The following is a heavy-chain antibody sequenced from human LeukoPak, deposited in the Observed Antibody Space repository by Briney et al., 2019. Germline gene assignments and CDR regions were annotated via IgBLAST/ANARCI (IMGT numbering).Heavy chain of an antibody. V-gene: IGHV3-21*01. Sequence: KSGGSLRLSCAASGFTFSSYSMNWVRQAPGKGLEWVSSISSSSSYIYYADSVKGRFTISRDNAKNSLYLQMNSLRAEDTAVYYCASHETITGTTYAWGQGTLVTVSS. CDR3: ASHETITGTTYA. J-gene: IGHJ5*02. CDR1: GFTFSSYS. CDR2: ISSSSSYI. D-gene: IGHD1-7*01.